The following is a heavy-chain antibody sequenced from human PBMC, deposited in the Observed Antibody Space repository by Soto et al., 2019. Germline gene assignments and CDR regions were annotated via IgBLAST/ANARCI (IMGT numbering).Heavy chain of an antibody. CDR3: ARYNDYGN. Sequence: EVQLVESGGGLVQPGGSLRLSCAASGFTVSNSYMIWVRQAPGKGLEWVSLIYGGGGSSTYYADSVKGRFTISRDNSKNTLYLQMNSLRVEDTAVYYCARYNDYGNWGQGTLVTVSS. CDR2: IYGGGGSST. J-gene: IGHJ4*02. D-gene: IGHD4-17*01. CDR1: GFTVSNSY. V-gene: IGHV3-66*01.